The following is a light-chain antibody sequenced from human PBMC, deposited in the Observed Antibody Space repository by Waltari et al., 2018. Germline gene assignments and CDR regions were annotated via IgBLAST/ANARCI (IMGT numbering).Light chain of an antibody. Sequence: DIVMTQSPDSLAVSLGERATINCKSSQSVLYSSNNKNYLAWYQQKPGQPPKLLIYWASTRESGVPYRCSGSGAGTDFTLTISSLQAEDVAVYYCQQYYSTLPITFGQGTRLEIK. CDR3: QQYYSTLPIT. V-gene: IGKV4-1*01. J-gene: IGKJ5*01. CDR1: QSVLYSSNNKNY. CDR2: WAS.